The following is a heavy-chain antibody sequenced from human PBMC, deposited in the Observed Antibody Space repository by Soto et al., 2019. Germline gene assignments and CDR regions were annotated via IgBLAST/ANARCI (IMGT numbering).Heavy chain of an antibody. D-gene: IGHD6-13*01. CDR1: GGTFSSYA. J-gene: IGHJ6*02. V-gene: IGHV1-69*01. CDR2: IIPIFGTA. CDR3: ARDQGIAAAGTGPRDQAAYYYYGMDV. Sequence: QVQLVQSGAEVKKPGSSVKVSCKASGGTFSSYAISWVRQAPGQGLEWMGGIIPIFGTANYAQKFQGRVTITADESTSTAYMELSRLSSEDTAVYYCARDQGIAAAGTGPRDQAAYYYYGMDVWGQGTTVTVSS.